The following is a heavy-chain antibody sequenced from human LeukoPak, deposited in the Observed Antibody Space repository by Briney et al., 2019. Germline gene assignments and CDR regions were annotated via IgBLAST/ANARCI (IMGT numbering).Heavy chain of an antibody. CDR1: GGSISSYY. J-gene: IGHJ4*02. CDR3: ARHGRDILTGYPLTSDY. CDR2: IYYSGST. Sequence: SETLSLTCTVSGGSISSYYWSWIRQPPGKGLEWIGYIYYSGSTNYNPSLKSRVTISVDTSKNQFSLKLSSVTAADTAVYYCARHGRDILTGYPLTSDYWGQGTLVTVSS. D-gene: IGHD3-9*01. V-gene: IGHV4-59*08.